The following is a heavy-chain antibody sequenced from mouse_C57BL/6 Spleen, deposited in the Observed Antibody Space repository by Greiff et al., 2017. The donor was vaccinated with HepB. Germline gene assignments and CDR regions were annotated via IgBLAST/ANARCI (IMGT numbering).Heavy chain of an antibody. Sequence: VKLVESGAELARPGASVKLSCKASGYTFTSYGISWVKQRTGQGLEWIGEIYPRSGNTYYNEKFKGKATLTADKSSSTAYMELRSLTSEDSAVYFCARQTTVVAEDWYFDVWGTGTTVTVSS. CDR3: ARQTTVVAEDWYFDV. CDR2: IYPRSGNT. D-gene: IGHD1-1*01. CDR1: GYTFTSYG. V-gene: IGHV1-81*01. J-gene: IGHJ1*03.